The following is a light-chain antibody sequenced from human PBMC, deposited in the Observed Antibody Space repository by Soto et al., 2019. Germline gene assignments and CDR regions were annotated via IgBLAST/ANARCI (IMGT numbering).Light chain of an antibody. CDR2: RTS. J-gene: IGKJ1*01. V-gene: IGKV3-20*01. CDR3: QQYDSSPRT. Sequence: EIVLTQSPGTLSLSPGERATLSCRASQCVSSSYLAWYQQKPGQAPRLLIYRTSNRATGIPDRFSGSGSGTDFTLTISRLGPEDFAVYWCQQYDSSPRTFGQGTKVDIK. CDR1: QCVSSSY.